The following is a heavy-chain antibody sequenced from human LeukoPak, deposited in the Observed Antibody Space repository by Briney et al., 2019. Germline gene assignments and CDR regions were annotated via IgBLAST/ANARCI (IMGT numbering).Heavy chain of an antibody. Sequence: SETLSLTCAVSGYSISSGYYWGWIRQPPGKGLEGIGTIYHNGNTYYNPSLKRRVTISVDTSKNQFPLKLSSVTAADTAVYYCARVRYNYGDSDYWGQGTLVTVSS. CDR2: IYHNGNT. V-gene: IGHV4-38-2*01. D-gene: IGHD1-1*01. CDR3: ARVRYNYGDSDY. J-gene: IGHJ4*02. CDR1: GYSISSGYY.